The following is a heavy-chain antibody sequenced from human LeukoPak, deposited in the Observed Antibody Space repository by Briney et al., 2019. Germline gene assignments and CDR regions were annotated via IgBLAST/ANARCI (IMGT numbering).Heavy chain of an antibody. V-gene: IGHV3-74*01. Sequence: GGSLRLSCAASGFTLRSYWMHWFRQVPGKGLVWVSRINSDGSSTSYADSVKGRFTISRDNAKNTLYLQMNSLRAEDTAVYYRARFEYYYYYMDVWGKGTTVTVPS. CDR1: GFTLRSYW. CDR3: ARFEYYYYYMDV. CDR2: INSDGSST. J-gene: IGHJ6*03.